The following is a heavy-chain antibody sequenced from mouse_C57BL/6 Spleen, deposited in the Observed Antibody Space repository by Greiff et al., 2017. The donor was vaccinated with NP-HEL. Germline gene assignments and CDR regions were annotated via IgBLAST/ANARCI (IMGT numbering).Heavy chain of an antibody. D-gene: IGHD6-2*01. CDR3: VISPVDY. CDR1: GYAFSSSW. V-gene: IGHV1-82*01. CDR2: IYPGAGDT. Sequence: QVQLQQSGPELVKPGASVKISCKASGYAFSSSWMNWVKQRPGKGLEWIGRIYPGAGDTNYNGKFKGKATLTADKASSTAYMQLSSLTSEDAAVYFCVISPVDYWGQGTTLTVSS. J-gene: IGHJ2*01.